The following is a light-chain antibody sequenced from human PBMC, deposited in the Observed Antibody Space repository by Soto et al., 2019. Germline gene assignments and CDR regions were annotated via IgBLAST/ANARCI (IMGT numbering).Light chain of an antibody. Sequence: EIVMTQSPSTLSVSPGERATLSCRASQRVSSNLAWYQQKPGQAPRLLFYGVSTRATGIPARFSGSGSGTDFTLTISSLEPEDFAVYYCQQRRSWPPTITFGQGTRLEIK. J-gene: IGKJ5*01. CDR1: QRVSSN. CDR2: GVS. CDR3: QQRRSWPPTIT. V-gene: IGKV3-15*01.